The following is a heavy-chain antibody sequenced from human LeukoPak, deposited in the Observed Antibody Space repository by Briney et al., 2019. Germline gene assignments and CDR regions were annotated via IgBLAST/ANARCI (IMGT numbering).Heavy chain of an antibody. J-gene: IGHJ6*02. V-gene: IGHV1-18*01. Sequence: GASVKVSCKASVYTFTSYGISWVRQAPGQGLEWMGWMSAYNGNTNYAQKLQGRVTMTTDTSTSTAYMELRSLRSDDTAVYYCATGPGYGDYSHRYYGMDVWGQGTTVTVSS. CDR2: MSAYNGNT. CDR3: ATGPGYGDYSHRYYGMDV. CDR1: VYTFTSYG. D-gene: IGHD4-17*01.